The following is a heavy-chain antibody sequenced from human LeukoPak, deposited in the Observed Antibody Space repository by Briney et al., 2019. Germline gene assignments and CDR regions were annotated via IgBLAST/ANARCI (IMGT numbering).Heavy chain of an antibody. V-gene: IGHV1-8*02. CDR2: INLESGNT. Sequence: GASVTVSSMASGYTFTSYGISWVRQAPGQGLAWMGIINLESGNTAYAQKFQGTITMTGNRSTSKVYMELSSLRSEDTAMYYGAKDGNWNNVPGDYYYLLVSGKRTTVAFSS. J-gene: IGHJ6*03. D-gene: IGHD1/OR15-1a*01. CDR1: GYTFTSYG. CDR3: AKDGNWNNVPGDYYYLLV.